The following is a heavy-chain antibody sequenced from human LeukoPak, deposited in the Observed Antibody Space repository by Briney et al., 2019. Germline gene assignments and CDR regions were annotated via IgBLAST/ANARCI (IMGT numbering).Heavy chain of an antibody. CDR2: ASHSGIT. CDR3: ARGRANWDYDFDL. Sequence: SETLSLTCAVFGDTFVSRHWSWIRQSPGKGLDWLGEASHSGITNYSPSLKSRISISVDTSKDQFSLKLASVTAADTAIYYCARGRANWDYDFDLWGQGTLVTVSS. V-gene: IGHV4-34*01. D-gene: IGHD1-7*01. CDR1: GDTFVSRH. J-gene: IGHJ4*02.